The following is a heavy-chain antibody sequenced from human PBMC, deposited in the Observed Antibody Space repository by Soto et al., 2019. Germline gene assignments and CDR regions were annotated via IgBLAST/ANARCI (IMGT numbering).Heavy chain of an antibody. V-gene: IGHV4-4*07. CDR2: IYTSGST. CDR3: ARDLILFPYSSSGLMDV. D-gene: IGHD6-13*01. J-gene: IGHJ6*02. Sequence: SETLSLTCTVSGGSISSYYWSWIRQPAGKGLEWIGRIYTSGSTNYNPSLKSRVTMSVDTSKNQFSLKLSSVTAADTAVYYCARDLILFPYSSSGLMDVWGQGTTVTVSS. CDR1: GGSISSYY.